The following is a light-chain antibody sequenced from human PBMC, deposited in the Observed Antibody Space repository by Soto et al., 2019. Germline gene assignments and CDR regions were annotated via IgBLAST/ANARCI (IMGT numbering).Light chain of an antibody. V-gene: IGLV2-23*02. CDR1: SSDVGSYNL. Sequence: QSVLTQPASVSGSPGQSITISCTGTSSDVGSYNLVSWYQQHPGKAPKLMIYEVSKRPSGVSNRFSGSKSGSTASLTISGLQAEDEADYYCCSYAGSSPYVFGTGTKVNVL. J-gene: IGLJ1*01. CDR2: EVS. CDR3: CSYAGSSPYV.